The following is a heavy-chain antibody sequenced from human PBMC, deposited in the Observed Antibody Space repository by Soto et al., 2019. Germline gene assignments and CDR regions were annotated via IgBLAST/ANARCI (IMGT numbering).Heavy chain of an antibody. CDR3: ARNRGYSYHFDY. CDR2: IKQDGSEK. D-gene: IGHD5-12*01. J-gene: IGHJ4*02. Sequence: GGSLRLSCAASGFRFNNYWMSWVRQAPGKGLEWVANIKQDGSEKYYVDSVKGRFTLSRDNAKNSLSLQMNSLRAEDTAVYFCARNRGYSYHFDYWGQGTLVTGSS. CDR1: GFRFNNYW. V-gene: IGHV3-7*01.